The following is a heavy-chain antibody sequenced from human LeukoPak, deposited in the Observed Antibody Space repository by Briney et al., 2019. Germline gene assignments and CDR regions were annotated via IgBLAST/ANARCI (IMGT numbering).Heavy chain of an antibody. CDR3: AKDRESHYYYGMDV. J-gene: IGHJ6*02. CDR2: ISWNSGSI. Sequence: GGSLRLSRAASGFTVSSSFMTWVRQAPGKGLEWVSGISWNSGSIGYADSVKGRFTISRDNAKNSLYLQMNSLRAEDTALYYCAKDRESHYYYGMDVWGQGTTVTVSS. V-gene: IGHV3-9*01. CDR1: GFTVSSSF.